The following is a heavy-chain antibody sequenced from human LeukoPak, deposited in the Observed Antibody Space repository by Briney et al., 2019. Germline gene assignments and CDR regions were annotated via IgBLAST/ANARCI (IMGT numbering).Heavy chain of an antibody. J-gene: IGHJ4*02. Sequence: GGSLRLSCAASGFTFSSYGMHWVRQAPGKGLEWVAVISYDGSNKYYADSVKGRFTISRDNSKNTLYLQMNSLRAEDTAVYYCVRDYRYYFDYWGQGTLVTVSS. D-gene: IGHD1-14*01. CDR2: ISYDGSNK. CDR1: GFTFSSYG. CDR3: VRDYRYYFDY. V-gene: IGHV3-30*03.